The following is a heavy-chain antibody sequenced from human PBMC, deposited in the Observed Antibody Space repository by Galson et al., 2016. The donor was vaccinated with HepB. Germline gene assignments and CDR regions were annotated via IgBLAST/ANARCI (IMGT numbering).Heavy chain of an antibody. D-gene: IGHD7-27*01. V-gene: IGHV3-11*05. CDR3: ARVLGYYYGMDA. CDR2: INYNLNT. J-gene: IGHJ6*02. Sequence: SLRLSCAAPGFTLSDYHMSWIRQTPGKGLEWISYINYNLNTNYADSVKSRFTISRDNAKKSVYLQMNRLRAEDTAVYYCARVLGYYYGMDAWGQGTTVTVSS. CDR1: GFTLSDYH.